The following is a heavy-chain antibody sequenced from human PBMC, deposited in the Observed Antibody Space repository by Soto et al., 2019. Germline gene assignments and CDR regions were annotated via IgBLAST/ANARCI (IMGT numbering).Heavy chain of an antibody. D-gene: IGHD3-10*01. CDR2: IKQDGSEK. V-gene: IGHV3-7*01. CDR1: GFTFSSYW. CDR3: ARALTSPMGHDAFDI. J-gene: IGHJ3*02. Sequence: GGSLRLSCAASGFTFSSYWMSWVRQAPGKGLEWVANIKQDGSEKYYVDSVKGRFTISRDNAKNSLYLQMNSLRAEDTAVYYCARALTSPMGHDAFDIWGQGTMVTVSS.